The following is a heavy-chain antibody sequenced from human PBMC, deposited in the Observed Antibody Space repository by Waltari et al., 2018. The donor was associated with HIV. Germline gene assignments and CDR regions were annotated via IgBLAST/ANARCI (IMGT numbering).Heavy chain of an antibody. J-gene: IGHJ6*02. D-gene: IGHD3-16*01. V-gene: IGHV4-30-2*01. CDR2: IHHGGTT. Sequence: QLQLQESGPGPVQPSQTLTLTCEVSGASLSTPTYSWTWVRQQPGKGLEWIAYIHHGGTTSYNPSLKSRVTILMDRSKNHFSLRLCSVTAADTAVYYCASLAPRLPSFALDVWGQGPTVTVSS. CDR3: ASLAPRLPSFALDV. CDR1: GASLSTPTYS.